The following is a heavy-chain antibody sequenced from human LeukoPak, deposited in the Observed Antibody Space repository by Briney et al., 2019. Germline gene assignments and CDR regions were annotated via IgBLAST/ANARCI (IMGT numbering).Heavy chain of an antibody. D-gene: IGHD3-10*01. V-gene: IGHV4-39*01. CDR1: GGSISSNSYY. CDR2: IYYSGST. J-gene: IGHJ4*02. CDR3: ARRGSSMARGVITYYFDY. Sequence: SETLSLTCTVSGGSISSNSYYWGWIRQPPGKTLEWIGSIYYSGSTYNNPSLKSRVTISVDTSKNQFSLKLSSVTAADTAVYFCARRGSSMARGVITYYFDYWGQGTLVTVSS.